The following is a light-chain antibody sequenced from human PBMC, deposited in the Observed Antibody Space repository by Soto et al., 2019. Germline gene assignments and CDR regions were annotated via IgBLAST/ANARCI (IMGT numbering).Light chain of an antibody. CDR3: GYNSSSSTAV. V-gene: IGLV2-14*03. CDR1: SSDVGGYNY. Sequence: QSALTQPASVSGSPGQSITISCTGTSSDVGGYNYVSWYQQHPGKAPKLIIYDVSNRPSGVSHRFSGSKSGNTASLTISGLEDEEDADYYCGYNSSSSTAVFGGGTKLTVL. CDR2: DVS. J-gene: IGLJ2*01.